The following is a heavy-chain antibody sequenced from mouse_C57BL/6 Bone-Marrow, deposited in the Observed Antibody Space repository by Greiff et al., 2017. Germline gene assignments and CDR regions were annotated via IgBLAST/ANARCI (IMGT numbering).Heavy chain of an antibody. V-gene: IGHV14-4*01. Sequence: EVQLQQSGAELVRPGASVKLSCTASGFNIKDDYMHWVKQRPEQGLEWIGWLDPENGDTEYASQFQGKATITADTSSNTAYLQLSSLTSEDTAIYYCTTAVHYFDYWGQGTTLTVSS. D-gene: IGHD1-1*01. CDR2: LDPENGDT. J-gene: IGHJ2*01. CDR1: GFNIKDDY. CDR3: TTAVHYFDY.